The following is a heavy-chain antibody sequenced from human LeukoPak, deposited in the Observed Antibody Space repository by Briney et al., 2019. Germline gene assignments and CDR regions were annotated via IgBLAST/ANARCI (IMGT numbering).Heavy chain of an antibody. J-gene: IGHJ6*02. CDR2: IYSGGST. CDR3: ARSYSNHLFGMDV. V-gene: IGHV3-66*01. Sequence: PGGSLRLSCAASGFIVSSYYMTWVRQAPGKGLEWVSVIYSGGSTYYADSVKGRVAISGDNSKNTVFLQMNSVRAEDTAVYYCARSYSNHLFGMDVWGQGTTVTVSS. CDR1: GFIVSSYY. D-gene: IGHD4-11*01.